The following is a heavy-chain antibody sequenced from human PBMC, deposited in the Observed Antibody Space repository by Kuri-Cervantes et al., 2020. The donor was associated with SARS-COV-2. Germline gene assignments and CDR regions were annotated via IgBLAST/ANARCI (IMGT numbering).Heavy chain of an antibody. CDR3: AIGGWGFFGNAFDI. CDR1: GFTFSSYG. CDR2: IRYDGSNK. V-gene: IGHV3-30*02. D-gene: IGHD7-27*01. Sequence: GESLKISCAASGFTFSSYGMHWVLQAPGKGLEWVAFIRYDGSNKYYADSVKGRFTISRDNSKNTLYLQMNSLRAEDTAVYYCAIGGWGFFGNAFDIWGQGTMVTVSS. J-gene: IGHJ3*02.